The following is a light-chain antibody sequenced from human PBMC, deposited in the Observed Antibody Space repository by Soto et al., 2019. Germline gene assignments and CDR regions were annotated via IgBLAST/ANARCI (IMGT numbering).Light chain of an antibody. V-gene: IGLV1-40*01. CDR1: SXNIGAGSD. J-gene: IGLJ1*01. Sequence: QSVLTQPRSISGAPGQRVTISCTGSSXNIGAGSDVHWYHQLPGTAPKLLIYGNTNRPSGVPDRFSGSKSGTSASLAIAGLQTEDEGDYYCQTYDSSLSGLYVFGTGTKVTVL. CDR3: QTYDSSLSGLYV. CDR2: GNT.